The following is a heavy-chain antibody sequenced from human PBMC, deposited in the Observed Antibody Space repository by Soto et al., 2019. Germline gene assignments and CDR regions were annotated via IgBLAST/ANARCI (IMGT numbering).Heavy chain of an antibody. D-gene: IGHD3-10*01. CDR3: AREAQDYYGSGTGYGMDV. J-gene: IGHJ6*02. V-gene: IGHV3-23*01. CDR2: ISGSGGST. Sequence: EVQLLESGGGLVQPGGSLRLSCAASGFTFSSYAMSWVRQAPGKGLEWVSAISGSGGSTYYADSVKGRFTISRDNSKNTLYLQMNSLRAEDTAVYYCAREAQDYYGSGTGYGMDVWGQGTTVTVSS. CDR1: GFTFSSYA.